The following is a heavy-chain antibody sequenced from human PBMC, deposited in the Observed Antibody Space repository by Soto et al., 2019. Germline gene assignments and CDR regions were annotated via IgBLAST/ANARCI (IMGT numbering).Heavy chain of an antibody. CDR2: INHSGST. V-gene: IGHV4-34*01. CDR1: GGSFSGYY. D-gene: IGHD6-13*01. J-gene: IGHJ6*02. CDR3: ARGYSSSWPRVPYYYYGMDV. Sequence: SETLSLTCAVYGGSFSGYYWSWIRQPPGKGLEWIGEINHSGSTNYNPSLKSRVTISVDTSKNQFSLKLSSVTAADTAVYYCARGYSSSWPRVPYYYYGMDVWGQGTTVTAP.